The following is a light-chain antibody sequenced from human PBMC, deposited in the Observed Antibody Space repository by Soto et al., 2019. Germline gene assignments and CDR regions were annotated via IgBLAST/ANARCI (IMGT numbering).Light chain of an antibody. CDR3: QQYNNWPPWT. V-gene: IGKV3-15*01. CDR1: QSVRSN. CDR2: DAS. Sequence: EIVMTQSPVTLSVSPGERATLSCRASQSVRSNLAWYQQKPGQAPRLLMYDASTRATGIPARFSGSGSGTEFTLTISSLQSEEFAVYYCQQYNNWPPWTFGQGTKVDIK. J-gene: IGKJ1*01.